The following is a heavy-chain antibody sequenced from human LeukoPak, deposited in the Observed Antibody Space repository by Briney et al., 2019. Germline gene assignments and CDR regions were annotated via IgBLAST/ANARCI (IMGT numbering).Heavy chain of an antibody. CDR1: GYTFTSYA. CDR2: ISAYNGNA. J-gene: IGHJ4*02. CDR3: ARDPSGTYYDILTGYYRDY. D-gene: IGHD3-9*01. Sequence: GASVKVSCKASGYTFTSYAMNWVRQAPGQGLEWMGWISAYNGNANYAQKLQGRVTMTTDTSTSTAYVELRSLRSDDTAVYYCARDPSGTYYDILTGYYRDYWGQGTLVTVSS. V-gene: IGHV1-18*01.